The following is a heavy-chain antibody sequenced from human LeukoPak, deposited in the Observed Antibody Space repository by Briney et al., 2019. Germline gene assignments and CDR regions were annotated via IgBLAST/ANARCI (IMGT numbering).Heavy chain of an antibody. CDR3: ARDIVVAVAVHRGDY. CDR2: ISSSSSYI. V-gene: IGHV3-21*01. D-gene: IGHD6-19*01. J-gene: IGHJ4*02. Sequence: PGGSLRLSCAASGFTFSSYSMNWVRQAPGKGLEWVSSISSSSSYIYYADSVKGRFTISRDNAKKSLYLQMNSLRAEDTAVYYCARDIVVAVAVHRGDYWGQGTLVTVSS. CDR1: GFTFSSYS.